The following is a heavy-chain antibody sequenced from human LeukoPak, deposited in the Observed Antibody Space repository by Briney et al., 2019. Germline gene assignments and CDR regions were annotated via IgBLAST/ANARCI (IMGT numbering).Heavy chain of an antibody. J-gene: IGHJ6*03. CDR2: ISRRNRDI. CDR1: GFIFSHYS. V-gene: IGHV3-48*01. Sequence: GGSLRSPGVASGFIFSHYSLHGVGQAPGKGLEGMAYISRRNRDIYYADSVKGRVTISRDNARKALYLQMNSLRAEDTAVYYCARVYRYHYMDVGGKETTVIVSS. CDR3: ARVYRYHYMDV. D-gene: IGHD2-2*02.